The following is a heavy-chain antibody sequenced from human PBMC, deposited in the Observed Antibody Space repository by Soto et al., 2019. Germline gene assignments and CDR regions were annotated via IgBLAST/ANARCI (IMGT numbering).Heavy chain of an antibody. CDR2: IHHRKSA. J-gene: IGHJ4*02. Sequence: QVQLQESGPGLVKPSGTLSLTCAVSGDSISSDKWWTWVRQPPGKGLEWIGEIHHRKSANYNLSLRSRVIRSVDKSKNQFSLRLTSVTAADTAIYYCARGGDWRFDYWGQVVLVAVSS. V-gene: IGHV4-4*02. D-gene: IGHD2-21*02. CDR3: ARGGDWRFDY. CDR1: GDSISSDKW.